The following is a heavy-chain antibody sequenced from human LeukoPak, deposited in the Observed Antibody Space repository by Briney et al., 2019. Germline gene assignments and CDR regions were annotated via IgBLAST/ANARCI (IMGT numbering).Heavy chain of an antibody. J-gene: IGHJ3*02. D-gene: IGHD3-10*01. CDR2: VGDNGGGT. Sequence: GGSLRLSCVGSGFTFSVDAMGWVRQAPGKGLEWVAWVGDNGGGTHSADSVRGRFSISKDNSKNTVYLQMHSLRVEDTAIYYCARVAAGGAFDIWGQGTMVTVSS. V-gene: IGHV3-23*01. CDR1: GFTFSVDA. CDR3: ARVAAGGAFDI.